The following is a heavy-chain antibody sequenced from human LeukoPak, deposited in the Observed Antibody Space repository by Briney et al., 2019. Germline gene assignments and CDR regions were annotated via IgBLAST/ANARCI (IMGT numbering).Heavy chain of an antibody. CDR2: ISSSGSTI. Sequence: GGSLRLSCAASGFTFSSYEMNWVRQAPGKGLEWVSYISSSGSTIYYADSVKGRFTISRDNAKNSLYLQMNSLRAEDTAVYYCASALDSYSSSTYRGQGTLVTVSS. CDR1: GFTFSSYE. V-gene: IGHV3-48*03. J-gene: IGHJ4*02. D-gene: IGHD6-6*01. CDR3: ASALDSYSSSTY.